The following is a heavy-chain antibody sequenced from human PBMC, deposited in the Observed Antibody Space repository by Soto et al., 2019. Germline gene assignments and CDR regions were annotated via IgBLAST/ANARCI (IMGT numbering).Heavy chain of an antibody. J-gene: IGHJ3*02. D-gene: IGHD4-17*01. Sequence: ASVKVSCKASGYTFTSYDINWVRQATGQGLEWMGWMNPNSGNTGYAQKFQGRVTMTRNTSISTAYMELSSLRSEDTAVYYCARGGTTVTSPDDAFDIWGQGTMVTVSS. CDR1: GYTFTSYD. V-gene: IGHV1-8*01. CDR3: ARGGTTVTSPDDAFDI. CDR2: MNPNSGNT.